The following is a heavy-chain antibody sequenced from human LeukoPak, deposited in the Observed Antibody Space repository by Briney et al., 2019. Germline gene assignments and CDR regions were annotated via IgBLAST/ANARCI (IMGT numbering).Heavy chain of an antibody. CDR2: IYYSGST. J-gene: IGHJ4*02. CDR3: ARARKDQLLYYFDY. Sequence: SETLSLTCTVSGGPISSYYWSWIRQPPGKGLEWIGYIYYSGSTNYNPSLKSRVTISVDTSKNQFSLKLSSVTAADTAVYYCARARKDQLLYYFDYWGQGTLVTVSS. D-gene: IGHD2-2*01. CDR1: GGPISSYY. V-gene: IGHV4-59*01.